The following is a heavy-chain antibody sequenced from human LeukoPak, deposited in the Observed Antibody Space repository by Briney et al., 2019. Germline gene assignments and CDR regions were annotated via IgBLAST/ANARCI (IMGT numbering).Heavy chain of an antibody. V-gene: IGHV5-51*01. CDR3: ASHYDILTGYPTLAFDI. CDR1: GYSFTSYW. Sequence: GESLKISCKGSGYSFTSYWIGWVRQMPGKGLEWMGIIYPGDSDTRYSPSFQGQVTISADKSISTAHLQWSSLKASDTAMYYCASHYDILTGYPTLAFDIWGQGTMVTVSS. CDR2: IYPGDSDT. D-gene: IGHD3-9*01. J-gene: IGHJ3*02.